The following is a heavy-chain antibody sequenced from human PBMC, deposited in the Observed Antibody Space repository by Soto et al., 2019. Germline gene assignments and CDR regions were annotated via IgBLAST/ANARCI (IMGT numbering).Heavy chain of an antibody. CDR1: GYAFTTYG. J-gene: IGHJ4*02. CDR2: ISAHNGNT. D-gene: IGHD1-1*01. V-gene: IGHV1-18*01. CDR3: ARGRYGDY. Sequence: QVHLVQSGAEVKKLGASVKVSCKGYGYAFTTYGITWVRQAPGQGLEWMGWISAHNGNTNYAQKLQGRVTVTRDTSTSTAYMELRSLRSDDTAVYYCARGRYGDYWGQGALVTVSS.